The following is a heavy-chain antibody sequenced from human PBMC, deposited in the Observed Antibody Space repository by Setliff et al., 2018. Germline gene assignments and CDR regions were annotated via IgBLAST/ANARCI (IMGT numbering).Heavy chain of an antibody. CDR2: INHSGSA. J-gene: IGHJ4*02. Sequence: SETLSLTCIVSGESIDSVATGNHYWNWIRQSPGKGLEWIGEINHSGSANYNPSLESRVTISIDTSKNQFSLNLRYVTAADRAIYYCARGRNVAIRLLDSWGQGNLVTVSS. V-gene: IGHV4-34*01. CDR1: GESIDSVATGNHY. D-gene: IGHD2-21*01. CDR3: ARGRNVAIRLLDS.